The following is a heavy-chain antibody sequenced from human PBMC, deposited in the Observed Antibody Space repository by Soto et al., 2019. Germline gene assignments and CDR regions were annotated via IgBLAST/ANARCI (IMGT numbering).Heavy chain of an antibody. Sequence: PSEPLSLTCTVSGGSISSGGYYWSWIRQHPGKGLEWIGYIYYSGSTYYNPSLKSRVTISVDTSKNQFSLNLSSVTAADTAVYYCASFLVPHRVPAAIFGGVPIWCQGTRVTVTS. CDR1: GGSISSGGYY. CDR3: ASFLVPHRVPAAIFGGVPI. J-gene: IGHJ3*02. CDR2: IYYSGST. V-gene: IGHV4-31*03. D-gene: IGHD2-2*01.